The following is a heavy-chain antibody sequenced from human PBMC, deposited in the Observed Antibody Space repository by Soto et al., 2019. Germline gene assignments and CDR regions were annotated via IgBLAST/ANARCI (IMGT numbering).Heavy chain of an antibody. CDR1: GGSISSSSYY. Sequence: SSETLSLTCTVSGGSISSSSYYWGWIRQPPGKGLEWIGSIYYSGSTYYNPSLKSRVTISVDTSKNQFSLKLSSVTAADTAVYYCARRFSSSWYLSPFFDYWGQGTLVTVSS. J-gene: IGHJ4*02. D-gene: IGHD6-13*01. CDR3: ARRFSSSWYLSPFFDY. V-gene: IGHV4-39*01. CDR2: IYYSGST.